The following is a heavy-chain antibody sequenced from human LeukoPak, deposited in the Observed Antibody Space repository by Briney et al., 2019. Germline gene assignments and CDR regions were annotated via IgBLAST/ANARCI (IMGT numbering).Heavy chain of an antibody. CDR3: ARHGWHAWYFDL. D-gene: IGHD6-19*01. V-gene: IGHV4-30-4*01. Sequence: PSQTLSLTCTVSGGSISSGDYYWSWIRQPPGKGLEWIGEINQRRNTNYNPSLKSRVTILIDTSKNQFSLKLSSVTAADTAVYYCARHGWHAWYFDLWGRGTLVTVSS. CDR1: GGSISSGDYY. J-gene: IGHJ2*01. CDR2: INQRRNT.